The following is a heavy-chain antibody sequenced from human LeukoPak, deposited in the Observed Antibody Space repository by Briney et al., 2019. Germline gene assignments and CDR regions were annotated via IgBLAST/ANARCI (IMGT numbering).Heavy chain of an antibody. CDR1: GGTFISYA. V-gene: IGHV1-69*05. CDR3: ARGDWGPSDY. D-gene: IGHD3/OR15-3a*01. J-gene: IGHJ4*02. Sequence: SVKVSCKASGGTFISYAISWVRQAPGQGLEWMGRIIPIFGTANYAQKFQGRVTITTDESTSTAYMELSSLRPEDTAVYYCARGDWGPSDYWGQGTLVTVSS. CDR2: IIPIFGTA.